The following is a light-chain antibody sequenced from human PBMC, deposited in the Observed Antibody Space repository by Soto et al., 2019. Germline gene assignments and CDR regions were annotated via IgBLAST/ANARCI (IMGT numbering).Light chain of an antibody. CDR3: SSRTPSNPYV. J-gene: IGLJ1*01. V-gene: IGLV2-14*01. CDR2: EVS. CDR1: SSDIGAYNS. Sequence: QSALTQPASVSGSPGQSITISCTGTSSDIGAYNSVSWYQQHPGKAPKPMIYEVSNRPSGVSNRFSASKSGNPASLTISGLQAEDEADYYCSSRTPSNPYVFGTGTKVTVL.